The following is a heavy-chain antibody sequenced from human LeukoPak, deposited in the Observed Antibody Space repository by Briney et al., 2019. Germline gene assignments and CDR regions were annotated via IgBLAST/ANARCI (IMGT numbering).Heavy chain of an antibody. CDR1: GFTFSGYW. Sequence: GGSLRLFCAASGFTFSGYWMSWVRQTPEKGLEWVANIKQDGYEKYHVDSVKGRFTISRDNAKNSLYLQMNSLRADDTAVYYCARDKIVGPTTLDYWGQGTLVTVSS. CDR3: ARDKIVGPTTLDY. J-gene: IGHJ4*02. CDR2: IKQDGYEK. V-gene: IGHV3-7*01. D-gene: IGHD1-26*01.